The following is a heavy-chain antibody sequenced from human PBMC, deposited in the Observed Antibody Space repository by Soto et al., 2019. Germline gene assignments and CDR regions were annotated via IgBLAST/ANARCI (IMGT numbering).Heavy chain of an antibody. CDR1: GYTFTSYG. V-gene: IGHV1-18*01. CDR3: ASSREGGSGRYFDY. CDR2: ISAHNGNT. Sequence: QVPLVQSGAEVRKPGASVKVSCKASGYTFTSYGLTWVRQAPGQGLEWMGWISAHNGNTNYAQKLQGRVTMTTDTXXSTAYMELRSLRSDDTAVYYCASSREGGSGRYFDYWGQGTLVTVSS. J-gene: IGHJ4*02. D-gene: IGHD1-26*01.